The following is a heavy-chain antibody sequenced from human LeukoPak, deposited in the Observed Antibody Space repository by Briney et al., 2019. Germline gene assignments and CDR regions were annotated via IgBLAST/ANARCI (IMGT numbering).Heavy chain of an antibody. Sequence: GASVKVSCKASGYTFTGYYMHWVRQAPGQGLEWMGWINPNSGGTNYAQKFQGWVTMTRDTSISTAYMELTSLRSDDTVLYYCARDRDGSGWSLGFDIWGQGTMVTVSS. CDR3: ARDRDGSGWSLGFDI. CDR1: GYTFTGYY. J-gene: IGHJ3*02. CDR2: INPNSGGT. V-gene: IGHV1-2*04. D-gene: IGHD6-19*01.